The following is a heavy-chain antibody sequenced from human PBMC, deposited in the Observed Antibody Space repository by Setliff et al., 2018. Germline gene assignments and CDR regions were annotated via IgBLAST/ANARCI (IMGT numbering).Heavy chain of an antibody. CDR2: MYPGDSDT. D-gene: IGHD3-10*01. CDR1: GYSFTSYW. Sequence: GESLKISCKGSGYSFTSYWIGWVRQMPGKGLEWMGIMYPGDSDTRYSPSFQGQVTISADKSISTAYLQWSSLKASDTAMYYCARRRGSGSFVNWFDPWGQGTLVTVFS. J-gene: IGHJ5*02. V-gene: IGHV5-51*01. CDR3: ARRRGSGSFVNWFDP.